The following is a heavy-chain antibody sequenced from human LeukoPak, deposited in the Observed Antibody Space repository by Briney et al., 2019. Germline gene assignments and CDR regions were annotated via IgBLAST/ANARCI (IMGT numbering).Heavy chain of an antibody. CDR1: GYTFTSYY. CDR3: ARDKGAADAFDI. J-gene: IGHJ3*02. D-gene: IGHD1-26*01. V-gene: IGHV1-46*01. CDR2: INPSGGST. Sequence: ASVKVSCKASGYTFTSYYMHWVRQAPGEGLEWMGIINPSGGSTSYAQKFQGRVTMTRDMSTSTVYMELSSLRSDDTAVYYCARDKGAADAFDIWGQGTMVTVSS.